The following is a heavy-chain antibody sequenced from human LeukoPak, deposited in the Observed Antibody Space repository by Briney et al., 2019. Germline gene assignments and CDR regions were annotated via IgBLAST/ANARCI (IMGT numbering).Heavy chain of an antibody. V-gene: IGHV4-59*01. D-gene: IGHD4-17*01. CDR2: VHYTGKT. CDR1: GGSISSSY. J-gene: IGHJ4*02. CDR3: ARGHYDGRDYSNPFDN. Sequence: SETLSLTCTVSGGSISSSYWSWIRQFPGRGLEWIAYVHYTGKTNYNPSLNSRVTVSIDSSKNQFSLKMSSVTAADTAMYYCARGHYDGRDYSNPFDNWSQGTLVTVSS.